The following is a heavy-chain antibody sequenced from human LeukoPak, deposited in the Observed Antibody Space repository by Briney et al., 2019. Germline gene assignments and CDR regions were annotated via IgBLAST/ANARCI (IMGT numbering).Heavy chain of an antibody. J-gene: IGHJ5*02. V-gene: IGHV4-59*08. CDR3: ARQSYNYNTGRHSWFDP. CDR1: SGSISGYY. CDR2: MYYSGST. Sequence: SETLSLTCPVSSGSISGYYWSWIRQPPGKGLEWIGYMYYSGSTSYNPTLKSRVTISVDTSKNQVSLRLSSVSAVDTAFYYCARQSYNYNTGRHSWFDPWGQGILVTVSS. D-gene: IGHD1-1*01.